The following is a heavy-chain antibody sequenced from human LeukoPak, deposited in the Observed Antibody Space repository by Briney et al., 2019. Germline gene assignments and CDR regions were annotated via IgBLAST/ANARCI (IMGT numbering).Heavy chain of an antibody. CDR3: AEVANYYDSSGSAFDY. J-gene: IGHJ4*02. Sequence: GGSLRLSCAASGFTFSSYWMHWVRQAPRKGLIWVSRIKSDGSSASYADSVQGRFTISRDNSKNTLYLQMNSLRAEDTAVYYCAEVANYYDSSGSAFDYWGQGTLVTVSS. CDR1: GFTFSSYW. D-gene: IGHD3-22*01. CDR2: IKSDGSSA. V-gene: IGHV3-74*01.